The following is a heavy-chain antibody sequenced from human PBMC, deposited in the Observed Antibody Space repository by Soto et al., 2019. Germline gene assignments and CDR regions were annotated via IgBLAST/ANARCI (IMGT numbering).Heavy chain of an antibody. D-gene: IGHD5-12*01. CDR1: GFTFSIYH. CDR3: ARVLRGDSGFDDHFDY. J-gene: IGHJ4*02. V-gene: IGHV3-13*04. Sequence: GRWRRHSCSASGFTFSIYHLHSLRQPSGKDLEWVAAIGIAGETYYPGSVQGRFTISRENAKNSLYLQMNSLRAGDTAVYYCARVLRGDSGFDDHFDYGGQGALVTVPS. CDR2: IGIAGET.